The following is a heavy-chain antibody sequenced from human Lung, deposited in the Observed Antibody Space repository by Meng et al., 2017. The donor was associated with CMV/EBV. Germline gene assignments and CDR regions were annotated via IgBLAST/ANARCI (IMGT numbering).Heavy chain of an antibody. CDR3: ARVGQWLPIDY. Sequence: QGQLLESGPGLVKPSGTLSLPVAVSGGSISSSNWWSWVRQPPGRGLEWIGEIYHSGSTNYNPSLKSRVTISVDKSKNQFSLNLSSVTAADTAVYYCARVGQWLPIDYWGQGTLVTVSS. J-gene: IGHJ4*02. CDR1: GGSISSSNW. CDR2: IYHSGST. D-gene: IGHD6-19*01. V-gene: IGHV4-4*02.